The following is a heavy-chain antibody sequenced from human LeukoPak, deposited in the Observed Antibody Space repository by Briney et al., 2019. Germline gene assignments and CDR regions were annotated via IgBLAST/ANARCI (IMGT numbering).Heavy chain of an antibody. CDR3: AKAPRSTTVTPDY. CDR1: GFTFSSYG. V-gene: IGHV3-30*18. Sequence: QSGGSLRLSCAAFGFTFSSYGMHWVRQAPGKGLEWVAVISYDGSDKYYADSVKGRFTISRDNSKNTLYLQVNSLRAEDTAVYYCAKAPRSTTVTPDYWGQGTLVTVSS. J-gene: IGHJ4*02. D-gene: IGHD4-17*01. CDR2: ISYDGSDK.